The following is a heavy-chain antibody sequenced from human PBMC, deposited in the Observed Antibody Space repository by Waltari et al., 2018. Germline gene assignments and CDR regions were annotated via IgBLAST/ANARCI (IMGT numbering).Heavy chain of an antibody. V-gene: IGHV3-74*01. Sequence: EVQMVESGGGLVQPGGCLRLSCAAAGFTFSSHLMHWVRQGPGKGLVLVARINDDGSRTAYADSVKGRVTISRDNAKNILYLEMSSLTAEDTAVYYCGRESTTDWYVDHWGQGTLVTVSS. J-gene: IGHJ4*02. D-gene: IGHD3-9*01. CDR2: INDDGSRT. CDR3: GRESTTDWYVDH. CDR1: GFTFSSHL.